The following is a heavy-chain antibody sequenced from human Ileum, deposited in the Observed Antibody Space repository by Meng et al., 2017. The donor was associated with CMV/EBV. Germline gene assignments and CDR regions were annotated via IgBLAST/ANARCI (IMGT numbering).Heavy chain of an antibody. J-gene: IGHJ5*02. CDR1: GGSISSGTYY. CDR3: AGDWGPYSSRGYFDP. CDR2: IYYSGST. D-gene: IGHD6-13*01. Sequence: QVQWQESGPGLVTPSETLSLTCTVTGGSISSGTYYWAWIRQSPGKGLEWIGSIYYSGSTYDNPSLKSRVTMSVDTFKNQFSLKLTSVTAADTAVYYCAGDWGPYSSRGYFDPWGQGTLVTASS. V-gene: IGHV4-39*07.